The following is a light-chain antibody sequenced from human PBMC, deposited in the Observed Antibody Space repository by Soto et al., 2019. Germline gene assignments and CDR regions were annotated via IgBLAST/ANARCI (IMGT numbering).Light chain of an antibody. J-gene: IGLJ1*01. Sequence: QPALTQPPSASGSPGQSVTISCTGTNSDVGGYNYVSWYQQYPGKAPKLIIYEVNERPSGVPDRFSGSKSGNTASLTVSGLQTADEADYYCSSYAGSNWYVFGTGTKLTVL. CDR2: EVN. CDR3: SSYAGSNWYV. V-gene: IGLV2-8*01. CDR1: NSDVGGYNY.